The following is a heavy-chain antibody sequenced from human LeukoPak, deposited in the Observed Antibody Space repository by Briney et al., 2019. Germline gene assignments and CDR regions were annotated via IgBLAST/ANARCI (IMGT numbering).Heavy chain of an antibody. J-gene: IGHJ5*01. Sequence: ASVKVSCKASGYTFTGYYMHWVRQAPGQGLEWLGWINPNSGGTNYAQKFQGRVTMTRDTSITTAYMELSRLRSDDTAVYYCAREEGRGWYDSWGQGTRVNGSS. CDR3: AREEGRGWYDS. V-gene: IGHV1-2*02. CDR2: INPNSGGT. CDR1: GYTFTGYY.